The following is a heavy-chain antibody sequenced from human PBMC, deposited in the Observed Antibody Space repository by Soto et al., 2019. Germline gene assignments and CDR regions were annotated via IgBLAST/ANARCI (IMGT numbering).Heavy chain of an antibody. D-gene: IGHD2-2*01. CDR2: IYPGDSDT. CDR1: GYSFTDYW. V-gene: IGHV5-51*01. CDR3: ARLRYCSSTSCQGGFDP. Sequence: PGESLKISCKGSGYSFTDYWIAWVRQMPGEGLEWMGIIYPGDSDTRYSPSFQGQVTISADKSISTAYLQWSSLKASDTAMYYCARLRYCSSTSCQGGFDPWGQGNLVTVSS. J-gene: IGHJ5*02.